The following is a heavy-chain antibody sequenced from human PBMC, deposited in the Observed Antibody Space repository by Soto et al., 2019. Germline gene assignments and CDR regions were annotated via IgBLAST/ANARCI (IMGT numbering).Heavy chain of an antibody. J-gene: IGHJ6*02. Sequence: QVQLVQSGAEVKKPGSSVKVSCTASGGAFRNYAVSWVRQAPGQGLEWMGAAMGTFGAGVYAQKFQGRITIFADESTNTAYLNVSSLTFDDAAIYYCAASRGFYEAMDAWGQGTTLTVSS. CDR1: GGAFRNYA. D-gene: IGHD3-22*01. CDR2: AMGTFGAG. CDR3: AASRGFYEAMDA. V-gene: IGHV1-69*01.